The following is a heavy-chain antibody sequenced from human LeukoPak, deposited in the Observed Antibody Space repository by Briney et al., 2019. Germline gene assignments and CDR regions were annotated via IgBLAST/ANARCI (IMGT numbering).Heavy chain of an antibody. Sequence: PSGTLPLTCAVSGSSISSGYYWGWIRQPPGTGLEWIGTIYHSGSTYYNPSLKSRVTISVDTSKNQFSLNLSSVTAADTAVYYCASYSSSWHAFDIWGQGTMVTVSS. CDR1: GSSISSGYY. V-gene: IGHV4-38-2*01. J-gene: IGHJ3*02. CDR2: IYHSGST. CDR3: ASYSSSWHAFDI. D-gene: IGHD6-13*01.